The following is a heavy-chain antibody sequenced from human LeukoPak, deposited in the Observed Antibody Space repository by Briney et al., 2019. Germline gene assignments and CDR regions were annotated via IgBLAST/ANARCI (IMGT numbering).Heavy chain of an antibody. CDR2: IIPILGIA. J-gene: IGHJ3*02. CDR1: GGTFSSYA. D-gene: IGHD4-17*01. CDR3: AVAVTTPYDAFDI. V-gene: IGHV1-69*04. Sequence: SVKVSCKASGGTFSSYAISWVRQAPGQGLEWMGRIIPILGIANYAQKFQGRVTITTGKSTSTAYMELSSLRSEDTAVYYCAVAVTTPYDAFDIWGQGTMVTVSS.